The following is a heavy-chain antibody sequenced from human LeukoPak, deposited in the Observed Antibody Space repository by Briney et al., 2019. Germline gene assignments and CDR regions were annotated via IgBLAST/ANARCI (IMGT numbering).Heavy chain of an antibody. CDR3: ARRNYGDYGFDY. Sequence: SETLSLTCTVSGGSISSYYWSWIRQPPGKGLEWIGYIYYSGSTNYNPSLKGRVTISVDTSKNQFSLKLSSVTAADTAVYYCARRNYGDYGFDYWGQGTLVTVSS. D-gene: IGHD4-17*01. CDR2: IYYSGST. J-gene: IGHJ4*02. CDR1: GGSISSYY. V-gene: IGHV4-59*01.